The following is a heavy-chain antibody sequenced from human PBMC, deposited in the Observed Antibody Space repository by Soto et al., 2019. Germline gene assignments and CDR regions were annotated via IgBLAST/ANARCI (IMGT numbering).Heavy chain of an antibody. D-gene: IGHD5-18*01. CDR3: ARDRVQLNWFDP. V-gene: IGHV1-69*13. Sequence: SVKVSCKASGGTFSSYAISWVRQAPGQGLEWMGGIIPIFGTANYAQKFQGRVTITADESTSTAYMELSSLRSEDTAVYYCARDRVQLNWFDPWGQGTLVTVSS. J-gene: IGHJ5*02. CDR2: IIPIFGTA. CDR1: GGTFSSYA.